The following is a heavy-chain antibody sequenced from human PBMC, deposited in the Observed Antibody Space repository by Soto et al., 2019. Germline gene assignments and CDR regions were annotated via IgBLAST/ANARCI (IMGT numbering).Heavy chain of an antibody. Sequence: GGSLKFSFAAFGFIFSSYGMHGVRQAPGKRLEWVADISYDRSKKYYADTVKGRFTTSRDNTKNTLYLQKNRLRDEDTAVYYCAKDLGYYESSDYYGYWGQGTLVTV. CDR1: GFIFSSYG. CDR2: ISYDRSKK. CDR3: AKDLGYYESSDYYGY. D-gene: IGHD3-22*01. J-gene: IGHJ4*02. V-gene: IGHV3-30*18.